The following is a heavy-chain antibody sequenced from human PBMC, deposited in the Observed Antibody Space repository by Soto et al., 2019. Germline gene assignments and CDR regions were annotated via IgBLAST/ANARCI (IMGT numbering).Heavy chain of an antibody. J-gene: IGHJ4*02. Sequence: QVQLQESGPGLVKPSQTLSLTCTVSGGSISSGDYYWSWIRQPPGKGLEWIGYIYYSGSTYYNPSLQSRVTIPVDTSTNQFSLTLSSVTAADTAVYYCASTSYGYTFYDYWGQGTLVTVSS. V-gene: IGHV4-30-4*01. CDR2: IYYSGST. CDR3: ASTSYGYTFYDY. D-gene: IGHD5-18*01. CDR1: GGSISSGDYY.